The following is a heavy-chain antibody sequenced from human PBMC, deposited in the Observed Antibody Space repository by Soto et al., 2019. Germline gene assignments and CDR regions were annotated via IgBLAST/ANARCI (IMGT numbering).Heavy chain of an antibody. Sequence: EVQLVQSGAEVKKPGESLKISCKGSGYSFTSYWIGWVRQMPGKGLEWMGIIYPGDSDTRYSPSFQGQVTISADKSIRTASLPWSSLKAPDPAMYYCARHPDPGATVVTDAFDIWGQGTMVTVSS. V-gene: IGHV5-51*01. CDR2: IYPGDSDT. J-gene: IGHJ3*02. CDR3: ARHPDPGATVVTDAFDI. D-gene: IGHD4-17*01. CDR1: GYSFTSYW.